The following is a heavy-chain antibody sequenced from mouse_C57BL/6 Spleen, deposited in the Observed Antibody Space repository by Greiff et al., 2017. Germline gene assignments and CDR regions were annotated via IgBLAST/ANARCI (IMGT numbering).Heavy chain of an antibody. J-gene: IGHJ3*01. D-gene: IGHD3-3*01. CDR1: GYTFTSYG. CDR3: ARLRDVGFAY. Sequence: VQLQQSGAELVRPGASVKLSCKASGYTFTSYGISWVKQRTGQGLEWIGEIYPRSGNTYYNEKFKGKATLTADKSSSTAYMELRSLTSEDSAVYFCARLRDVGFAYWGQGTLVTVSA. V-gene: IGHV1-81*01. CDR2: IYPRSGNT.